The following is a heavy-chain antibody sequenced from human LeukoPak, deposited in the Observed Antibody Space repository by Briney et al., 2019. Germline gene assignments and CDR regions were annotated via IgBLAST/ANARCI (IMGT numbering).Heavy chain of an antibody. V-gene: IGHV4-34*01. CDR3: ARGGRITMVRGGHPYYFDY. CDR2: IYHSGST. J-gene: IGHJ4*02. CDR1: GGSFSGYY. D-gene: IGHD3-10*01. Sequence: SETLSLTCAVYGGSFSGYYLSWIRQPPGKGLEWIGEIYHSGSTNYNPSLKSRVTISVDTSKNQFSLKLSSVTAADTAVYYCARGGRITMVRGGHPYYFDYWGQGTLVTVSS.